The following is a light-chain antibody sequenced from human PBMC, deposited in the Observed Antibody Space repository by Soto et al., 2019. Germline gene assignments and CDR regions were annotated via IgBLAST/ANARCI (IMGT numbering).Light chain of an antibody. CDR2: GAS. J-gene: IGKJ2*01. CDR3: QQGHNWPLT. Sequence: EIVMTQSPATLSVSPGERATLSCRASQSISSELAWYQQRPGQPPRLLIYGASTRATGVPDRFTGSGSGSDFTLPISGLQSEDFAVYYCQQGHNWPLTFGQGTRLEL. V-gene: IGKV3-15*01. CDR1: QSISSE.